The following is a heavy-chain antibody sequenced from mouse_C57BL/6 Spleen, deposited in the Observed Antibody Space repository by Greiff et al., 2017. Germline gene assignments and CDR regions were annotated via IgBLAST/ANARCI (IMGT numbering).Heavy chain of an antibody. J-gene: IGHJ4*01. V-gene: IGHV1-82*01. Sequence: VQRVESGPELVKPGASVKISCKASGYAFSSSWMNWVKQRPGKGLEWIGRIYPGDGDTNYNGKFKGKATLTADKSSSTAYMQLSSPTSEDSAVYCCAREMIDYYGSSGAMDYWGQGTSVTVSS. CDR3: AREMIDYYGSSGAMDY. CDR2: IYPGDGDT. CDR1: GYAFSSSW. D-gene: IGHD1-1*01.